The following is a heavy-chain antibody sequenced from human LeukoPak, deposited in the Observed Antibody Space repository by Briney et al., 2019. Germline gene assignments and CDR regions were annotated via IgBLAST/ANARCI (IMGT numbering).Heavy chain of an antibody. Sequence: PGGSLRLSCAASGFTFSSYGMHWVRQAPGKGLEWVANIKQDGSEKYYVDSVKGRFTISRDNAKNSLYLQMNSLRAEDTAVYYCARVIRGYSYGWPYYYYYYGMDVWGQGTTVTVSS. J-gene: IGHJ6*02. CDR2: IKQDGSEK. CDR3: ARVIRGYSYGWPYYYYYYGMDV. D-gene: IGHD5-18*01. CDR1: GFTFSSYG. V-gene: IGHV3-7*03.